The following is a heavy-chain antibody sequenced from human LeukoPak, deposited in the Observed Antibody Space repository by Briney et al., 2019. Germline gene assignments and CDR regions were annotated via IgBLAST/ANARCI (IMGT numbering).Heavy chain of an antibody. CDR1: GFTFSSYA. CDR2: ISYDGSNK. V-gene: IGHV3-30-3*01. Sequence: GGSLRLSCAASGFTFSSYAMHCVRQAPGKGLQWVAVISYDGSNKYYADSVKGRFTISRDNSKNTLYLQMNSLRAEDSAVYYCAREIATAATGAFDIWGQGTMVTVSS. D-gene: IGHD6-13*01. J-gene: IGHJ3*02. CDR3: AREIATAATGAFDI.